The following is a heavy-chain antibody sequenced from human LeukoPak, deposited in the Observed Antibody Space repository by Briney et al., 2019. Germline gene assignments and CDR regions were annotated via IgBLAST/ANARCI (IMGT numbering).Heavy chain of an antibody. D-gene: IGHD5-12*01. CDR1: GFTFSSYG. Sequence: PGGSLRLSCAASGFTFSSYGMHWVRQAPGKGLEWVAFIRYDGSNKYYADSVKGRFTISRDNSKNTLYLQMNSLRAEDTAVYYCAKAKRHQWLIDYYYYYMDVWGKGTTVTISS. CDR2: IRYDGSNK. J-gene: IGHJ6*03. CDR3: AKAKRHQWLIDYYYYYMDV. V-gene: IGHV3-30*02.